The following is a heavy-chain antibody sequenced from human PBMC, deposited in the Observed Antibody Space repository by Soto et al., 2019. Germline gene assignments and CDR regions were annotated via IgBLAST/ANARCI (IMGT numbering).Heavy chain of an antibody. Sequence: QITLKESGPTLVKPTQTLTLTCTFSGFSLSTSGVGVAWIRQPPGKALEWLALIYWDDDKRYRPSLESRLTITKDTSKNRGVVTMTHMNSVDTATYYCAYLPCSGGSCYWFSFAGMDVWGQGTTVTVSS. CDR2: IYWDDDK. J-gene: IGHJ6*02. D-gene: IGHD2-15*01. V-gene: IGHV2-5*02. CDR1: GFSLSTSGVG. CDR3: AYLPCSGGSCYWFSFAGMDV.